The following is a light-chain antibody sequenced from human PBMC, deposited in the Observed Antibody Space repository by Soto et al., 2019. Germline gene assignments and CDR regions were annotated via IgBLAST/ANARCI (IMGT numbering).Light chain of an antibody. CDR1: SSDVGAYNY. CDR2: DVS. V-gene: IGLV2-14*03. Sequence: QSALTQPASVSGSPGQSITISCTGTSSDVGAYNYVSWYQQHPGKAPRLMIYDVSNRPSGVSNRFSGSKSGNTASLTISGLQAEDEADYYCCSYAGSSALNDVFGTGTKVTVL. J-gene: IGLJ1*01. CDR3: CSYAGSSALNDV.